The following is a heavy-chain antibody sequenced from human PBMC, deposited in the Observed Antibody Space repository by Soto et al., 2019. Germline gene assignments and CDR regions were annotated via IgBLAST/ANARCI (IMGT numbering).Heavy chain of an antibody. J-gene: IGHJ4*02. CDR1: GFTFSSYS. CDR3: ARDAPPDDD. V-gene: IGHV3-48*01. Sequence: EVQLVESGGGLVQPGGSLRLSCAASGFTFSSYSMNWVRQAPGKGLEWVSYISSSSSTIYYADSVKGRFTISRDNAKNSLYLQMNSLRAEDTAVYYCARDAPPDDDWGQGTLVTVSS. CDR2: ISSSSSTI.